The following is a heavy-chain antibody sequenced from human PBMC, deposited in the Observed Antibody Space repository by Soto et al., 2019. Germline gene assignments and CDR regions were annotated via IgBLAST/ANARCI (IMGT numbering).Heavy chain of an antibody. Sequence: KPSETLSLTCAVYGGSFSGYYWSWIRQPPGKGLEWIGEINHSGSTNYNPSLKSRVTISVDTSKNQFSLKLSSVTAADTAVYYCARRAFYYGMDVWGQGTTVPVYS. V-gene: IGHV4-34*01. CDR2: INHSGST. J-gene: IGHJ6*02. CDR1: GGSFSGYY. CDR3: ARRAFYYGMDV.